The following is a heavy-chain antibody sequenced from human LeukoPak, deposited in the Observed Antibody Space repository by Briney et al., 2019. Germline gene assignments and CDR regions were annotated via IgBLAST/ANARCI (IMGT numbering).Heavy chain of an antibody. V-gene: IGHV4-38-2*01. D-gene: IGHD6-13*01. CDR1: GFSINTAHY. CDR2: ISHSGSA. CDR3: ARGMSSVAAVGL. Sequence: SETLSLTCAVPGFSINTAHYWGWVRQPPGEGLEWIGSISHSGSAYYNPSLKSRVTISLDASKNQFSLKVTSVTAADTAVYYCARGMSSVAAVGLWGRGTLVTVSS. J-gene: IGHJ1*01.